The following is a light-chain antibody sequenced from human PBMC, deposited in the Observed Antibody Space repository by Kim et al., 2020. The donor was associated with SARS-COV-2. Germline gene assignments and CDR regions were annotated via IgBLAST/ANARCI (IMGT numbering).Light chain of an antibody. V-gene: IGLV1-47*01. Sequence: ELTQPPSASGTPGQRVTISCSGSSSDIARHYIHWYQQLPGTAPKLLIYRNSQRPSGVPDRFTASKSGTSASLAISGLRSEDEADYFCAAWDGSPPVVFGGGTQLTVL. CDR2: RNS. CDR3: AAWDGSPPVV. J-gene: IGLJ3*02. CDR1: SSDIARHY.